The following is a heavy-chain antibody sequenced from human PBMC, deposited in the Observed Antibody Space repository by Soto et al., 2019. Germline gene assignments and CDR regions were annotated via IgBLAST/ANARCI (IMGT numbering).Heavy chain of an antibody. D-gene: IGHD3-10*01. Sequence: QVQLQESGPGLVKPSETLSLTCTVSGGSISSYYWSWIRQPPGKGLEWIGYIYYSGSTNYNPSLKSRVTISVDTSKNQFSLKLSSVTAADTAVYYCARDRDYYGSGSRYYYYGMDVWGQGTTVTVSS. CDR3: ARDRDYYGSGSRYYYYGMDV. CDR2: IYYSGST. J-gene: IGHJ6*02. V-gene: IGHV4-59*01. CDR1: GGSISSYY.